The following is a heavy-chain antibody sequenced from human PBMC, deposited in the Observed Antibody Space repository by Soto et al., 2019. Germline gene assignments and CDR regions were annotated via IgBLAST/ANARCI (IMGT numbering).Heavy chain of an antibody. CDR3: ATSPWGHFDY. CDR2: INYSGRT. J-gene: IGHJ4*02. D-gene: IGHD3-16*01. V-gene: IGHV4-59*08. Sequence: PSETLSLTCTVSGGSISTYYWSWIRQPPGKGLEWIGYINYSGRTNYNPSLKSRVTMSLDNSKNTLYLQMNTLGADDTAVYYCATSPWGHFDYWGQGTLVTVSS. CDR1: GGSISTYY.